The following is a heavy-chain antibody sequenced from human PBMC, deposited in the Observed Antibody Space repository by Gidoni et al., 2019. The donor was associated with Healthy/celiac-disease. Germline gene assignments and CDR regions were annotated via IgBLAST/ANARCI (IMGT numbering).Heavy chain of an antibody. V-gene: IGHV3-33*01. Sequence: QVQLVESGGGVVQPGRSLRLSCAASGLPFSSYGMHWVRQAPGKGLEWVAVIGYDGSNKYYADSVKGRFTISRDNSKNTLYLQMNSLRAEDTAVYYCARDQDYYDSSGLPHDYWGQGTLVTVSS. CDR3: ARDQDYYDSSGLPHDY. J-gene: IGHJ4*02. CDR2: IGYDGSNK. CDR1: GLPFSSYG. D-gene: IGHD3-22*01.